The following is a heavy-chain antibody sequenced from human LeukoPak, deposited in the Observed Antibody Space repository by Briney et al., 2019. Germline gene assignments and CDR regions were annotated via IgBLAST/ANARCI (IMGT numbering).Heavy chain of an antibody. CDR2: VNPNSGNT. Sequence: ASVKVSCKASGYTFTSYDINWVRQATGQGLEWMGWVNPNSGNTGYAQKFQGRVTMTRNTSISTAYMELSSLRSEDTAVYYCASLGGYRIVGATTSDAFDIWGQGTMVTVSS. CDR1: GYTFTSYD. CDR3: ASLGGYRIVGATTSDAFDI. V-gene: IGHV1-8*01. D-gene: IGHD1-26*01. J-gene: IGHJ3*02.